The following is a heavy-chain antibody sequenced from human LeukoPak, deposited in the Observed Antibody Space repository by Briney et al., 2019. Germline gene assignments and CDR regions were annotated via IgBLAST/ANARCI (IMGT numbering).Heavy chain of an antibody. D-gene: IGHD1-26*01. CDR3: AKEVSGSYPIAPYFDY. CDR1: GFTFSSYA. V-gene: IGHV3-23*01. CDR2: ISGSGGST. Sequence: GGSLRLSCAASGFTFSSYAMSWVRQAPGKGLEWVSAISGSGGSTYYADSVKGRFTISRDNSRNTLYLQMNSLRAEDTAVYYCAKEVSGSYPIAPYFDYWGQGTLVTVSS. J-gene: IGHJ4*02.